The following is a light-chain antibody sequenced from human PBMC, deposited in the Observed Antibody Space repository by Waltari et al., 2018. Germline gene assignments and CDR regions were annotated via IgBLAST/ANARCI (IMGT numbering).Light chain of an antibody. Sequence: EIVMTQSPATLSVSPGERATLSCRASQSISSSLAWYQQIPGQAPRLLIYGSFTRATGIPARFSGSGSDTEFTLTISSMQSEDVAIYYCQQHNDWPRTFGQGTKVEI. CDR3: QQHNDWPRT. CDR1: QSISSS. CDR2: GSF. V-gene: IGKV3-15*01. J-gene: IGKJ1*01.